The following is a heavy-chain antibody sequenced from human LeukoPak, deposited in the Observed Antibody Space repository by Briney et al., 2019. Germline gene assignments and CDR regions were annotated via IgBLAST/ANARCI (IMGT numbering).Heavy chain of an antibody. CDR3: AKDVGYGGNSLYYFDY. J-gene: IGHJ4*02. D-gene: IGHD4-23*01. CDR2: ISYDGSNK. V-gene: IGHV3-30*18. Sequence: GGSLRLSCAASGFTFSSYGMHWVRQAPGKGLEWVAVISYDGSNKYYADSVKGRFTISRDNSKNTLYLQMNSLRAEDTAVYYCAKDVGYGGNSLYYFDYWGQGTLVTVSS. CDR1: GFTFSSYG.